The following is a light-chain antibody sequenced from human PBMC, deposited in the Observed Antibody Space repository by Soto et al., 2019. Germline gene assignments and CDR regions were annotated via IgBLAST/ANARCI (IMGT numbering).Light chain of an antibody. CDR2: DVT. Sequence: QSVLTQPASVSGSPGQSITISCTGTSSDIGAYNFVSWYQQHPGQAPKLLIYDVTNRPSGVSNRFSGSKSANTASLTISALQAEDEADYYCLSYSSSTSPYVLGTATKVTVL. V-gene: IGLV2-14*01. J-gene: IGLJ1*01. CDR3: LSYSSSTSPYV. CDR1: SSDIGAYNF.